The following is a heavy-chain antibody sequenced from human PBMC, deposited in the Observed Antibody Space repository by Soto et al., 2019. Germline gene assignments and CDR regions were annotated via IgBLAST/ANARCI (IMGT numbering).Heavy chain of an antibody. D-gene: IGHD3-10*01. CDR3: ARGDYGQYDAYHWFDP. Sequence: QVRLQQWGAGLVRPSETLSLTCAVYGGSFNNYCWSWIRQPPGKGLEWIGEVCPGGRTNYSPTLKREVGIAVEGSKNQFSRSLTSVTVADTAVYYCARGDYGQYDAYHWFDPWGQGHLVIVAS. CDR2: VCPGGRT. J-gene: IGHJ5*02. V-gene: IGHV4-34*02. CDR1: GGSFNNYC.